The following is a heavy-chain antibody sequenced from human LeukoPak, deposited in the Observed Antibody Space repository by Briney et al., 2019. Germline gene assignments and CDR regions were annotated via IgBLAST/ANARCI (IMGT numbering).Heavy chain of an antibody. CDR1: GGTFSSYA. V-gene: IGHV1-69*01. D-gene: IGHD1-1*01. J-gene: IGHJ6*03. Sequence: ASVKVSCKASGGTFSSYAISWVRQAPGQGLEWMGGIIPIFGTANYAQKFQGRATITADESTSTAYMELSSLRSEDTAVYYCARGGPPPLGRTTGTTYYYYYYMDVWGKGTTVTVSS. CDR3: ARGGPPPLGRTTGTTYYYYYYMDV. CDR2: IIPIFGTA.